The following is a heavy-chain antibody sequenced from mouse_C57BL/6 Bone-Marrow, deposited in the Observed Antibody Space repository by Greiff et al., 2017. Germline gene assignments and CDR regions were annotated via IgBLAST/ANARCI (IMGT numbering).Heavy chain of an antibody. Sequence: QVQLQQSGPELVKPGASVKISCKASGYAFSSSWMNWVKQRPGKGLEWIGRIYPGDGDTNYNGKFKGKATLTADKSSSTAYMQLSSLTSEDSAVYFCARGGYDAWGAYWGQGTLVTVSA. V-gene: IGHV1-82*01. CDR2: IYPGDGDT. J-gene: IGHJ3*01. CDR3: ARGGYDAWGAY. CDR1: GYAFSSSW. D-gene: IGHD2-2*01.